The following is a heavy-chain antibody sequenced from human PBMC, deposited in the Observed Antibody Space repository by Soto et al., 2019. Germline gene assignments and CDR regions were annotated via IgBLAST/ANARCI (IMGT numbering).Heavy chain of an antibody. J-gene: IGHJ6*02. CDR3: ARDYGDPRGTWYYGMDV. D-gene: IGHD4-17*01. V-gene: IGHV4-31*03. CDR2: IYYSGST. Sequence: QVQLQESGPGLVKPSQTLSLTCTVSGGSISSGGYYWSWIRQHPGKGLEWIGYIYYSGSTYYNPSLKRRVTISVDTAKNQFSLKLSSVTAADTAVYYCARDYGDPRGTWYYGMDVWGQGTTVTVSS. CDR1: GGSISSGGYY.